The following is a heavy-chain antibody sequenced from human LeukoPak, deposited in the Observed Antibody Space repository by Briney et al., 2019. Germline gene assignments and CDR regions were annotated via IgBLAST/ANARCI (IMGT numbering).Heavy chain of an antibody. Sequence: SETLSLTCTVSRGSVSSSSYYWGWIRQPPGEGLEWIGSIYYSGTTYYNPSLKSRVTISVDTSKNQFSLKLSSVTAADTAVYYCARHASSSSVREFDYWGQGTLVTVSS. CDR2: IYYSGTT. CDR1: RGSVSSSSYY. D-gene: IGHD6-6*01. CDR3: ARHASSSSVREFDY. J-gene: IGHJ4*02. V-gene: IGHV4-39*01.